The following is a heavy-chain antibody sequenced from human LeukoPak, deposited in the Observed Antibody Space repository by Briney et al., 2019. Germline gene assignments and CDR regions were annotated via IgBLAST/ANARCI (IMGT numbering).Heavy chain of an antibody. D-gene: IGHD4-17*01. Sequence: GASVKVSCKASGYTFTNFPIGWVRQAPGQGLEWLGGIMPLFGTAGYAQKFQGRVTITKDESTRTVYLELTSLTSDDTAVYYCARDVHGDYGSGWFDPWGQGTLVSVSS. CDR1: GYTFTNFP. CDR3: ARDVHGDYGSGWFDP. CDR2: IMPLFGTA. V-gene: IGHV1-69*05. J-gene: IGHJ5*02.